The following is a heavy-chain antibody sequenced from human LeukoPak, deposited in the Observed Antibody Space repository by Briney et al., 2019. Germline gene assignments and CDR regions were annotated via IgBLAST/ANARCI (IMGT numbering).Heavy chain of an antibody. CDR2: INPNSGGT. V-gene: IGHV1-2*02. Sequence: ASVKVSCKASGYTFTVYYMHWVRQAPGQGLEWMGWINPNSGGTNYAQKFQGRVTMTRDTSISTAYMELSRLRSDDTAVYYCARDLGFGDYVHYWGQGTLVTVSS. CDR1: GYTFTVYY. CDR3: ARDLGFGDYVHY. J-gene: IGHJ4*02. D-gene: IGHD3-10*01.